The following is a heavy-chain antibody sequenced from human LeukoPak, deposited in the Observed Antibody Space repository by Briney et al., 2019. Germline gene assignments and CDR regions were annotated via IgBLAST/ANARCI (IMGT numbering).Heavy chain of an antibody. V-gene: IGHV3-21*01. D-gene: IGHD5-18*01. Sequence: PGGSLRLSCAASGFTFSSFSMNWVRQAPGKGLEWVSAISSSSDYIYYADSVKGRFTISRDNAKNSLYLQMNGLRAEDTAVYYCARAHTGYDYWGQGTLVTVSS. CDR3: ARAHTGYDY. J-gene: IGHJ4*02. CDR1: GFTFSSFS. CDR2: ISSSSDYI.